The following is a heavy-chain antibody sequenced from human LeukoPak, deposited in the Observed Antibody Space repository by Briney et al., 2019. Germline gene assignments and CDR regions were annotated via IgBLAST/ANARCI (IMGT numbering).Heavy chain of an antibody. CDR3: ARHGLDCSGGSCYIWFDP. J-gene: IGHJ5*02. CDR1: GYSFTSHW. Sequence: GESLKISCKGSGYSFTSHWIGWVRQMPGKGLEWMGIIYPGDSDTRYSPSFQGQVTISADKSISTAYLQWSSLKASDTAMYYCARHGLDCSGGSCYIWFDPWGQGTLVTVSS. CDR2: IYPGDSDT. D-gene: IGHD2-15*01. V-gene: IGHV5-51*01.